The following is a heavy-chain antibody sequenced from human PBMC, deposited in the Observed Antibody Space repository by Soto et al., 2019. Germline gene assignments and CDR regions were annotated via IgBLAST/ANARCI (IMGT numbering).Heavy chain of an antibody. D-gene: IGHD2-15*01. CDR3: AKDLGRSLDPDV. Sequence: GGSLRLSCAASGFTFSSYGMHWVRQAPGKGLEWVAVISYDGSNKYYADSVKGRFTISRDNSKNTLYLQMNSLRAEDTAVYYCAKDLGRSLDPDVWGQGTTVTSP. V-gene: IGHV3-30*18. CDR1: GFTFSSYG. J-gene: IGHJ6*02. CDR2: ISYDGSNK.